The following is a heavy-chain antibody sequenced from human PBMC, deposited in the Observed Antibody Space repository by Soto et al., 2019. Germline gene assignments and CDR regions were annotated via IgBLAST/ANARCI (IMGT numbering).Heavy chain of an antibody. CDR2: INGDGSGT. J-gene: IGHJ4*02. V-gene: IGHV3-74*01. D-gene: IGHD3-10*01. Sequence: EVQLVESGGGLVQPGGSLRLSCAASGFTFSGSWMHWVRQAPGKGLVWVSRINGDGSGTSYADFVKGRFTISRDDAKNTLFLKMNGLRAEDTAVYYCARGIFGSGTDNDYWGQGTLVTVSS. CDR3: ARGIFGSGTDNDY. CDR1: GFTFSGSW.